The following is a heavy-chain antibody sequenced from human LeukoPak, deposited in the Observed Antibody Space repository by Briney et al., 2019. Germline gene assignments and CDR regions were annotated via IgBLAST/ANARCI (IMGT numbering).Heavy chain of an antibody. CDR1: GGTLSSYT. D-gene: IGHD2-2*01. CDR2: IIPILGIA. V-gene: IGHV1-69*02. Sequence: SVKVSCKASGGTLSSYTISWVRQAPGQGLEWMGRIIPILGIANYAQKFQGRVTITADKSTSTAYMELSSLRSEDTAVYYCARALPYCSSTSCYSFDPWGQGTLVTVSS. J-gene: IGHJ5*02. CDR3: ARALPYCSSTSCYSFDP.